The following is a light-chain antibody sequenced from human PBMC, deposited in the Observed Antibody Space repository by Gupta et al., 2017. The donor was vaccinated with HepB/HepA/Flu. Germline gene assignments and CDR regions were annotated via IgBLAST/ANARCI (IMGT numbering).Light chain of an antibody. J-gene: IGKJ1*01. CDR2: GAS. CDR1: QSVRDSY. CDR3: QQEGHSPDT. Sequence: EIVLTQSPGTLSLSPGERATLACRASQSVRDSYLAWYQQKPGQAPRLLIYGASSRATAIPDRFSGSGSGTEFTLTISRREPEDFAVYYCQQEGHSPDTFGQGTKVEIK. V-gene: IGKV3-20*01.